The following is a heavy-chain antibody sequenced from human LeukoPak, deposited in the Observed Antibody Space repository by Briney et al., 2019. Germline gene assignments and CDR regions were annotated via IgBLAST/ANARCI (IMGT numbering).Heavy chain of an antibody. V-gene: IGHV5-51*01. D-gene: IGHD2-21*02. CDR3: ARRADAYCGGDCLYHMDV. Sequence: GESLKISCKGSGYSFTNYWIGWVRQMPGKGLEWMGIIYPGDSDTRYSPSFQGQVTFSADKSINTAYLQWSSLKASDTAMYYCARRADAYCGGDCLYHMDVWGQGTSVTASS. J-gene: IGHJ6*02. CDR2: IYPGDSDT. CDR1: GYSFTNYW.